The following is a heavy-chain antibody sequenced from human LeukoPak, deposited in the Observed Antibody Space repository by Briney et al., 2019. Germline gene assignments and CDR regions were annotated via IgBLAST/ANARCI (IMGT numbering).Heavy chain of an antibody. V-gene: IGHV3-21*01. CDR2: ISSSSSYI. Sequence: GGSLRLSCAASGFTFSSYSMNWVRQAPGKGLEWVSSISSSSSYIYYADSVKGRFTISRDNAKNSLYLQINSLRAEDTAVYYCAREKSSSTSCFDYWGQGTLVTVSS. CDR1: GFTFSSYS. J-gene: IGHJ4*02. CDR3: AREKSSSTSCFDY. D-gene: IGHD2-2*01.